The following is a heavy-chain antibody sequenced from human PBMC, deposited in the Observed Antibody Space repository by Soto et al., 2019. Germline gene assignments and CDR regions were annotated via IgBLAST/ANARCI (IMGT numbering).Heavy chain of an antibody. Sequence: QVQLVESGGGVVQPGRSLRLSCGASGFTFSSYAMHWVRQAPGKGLEWVAVISYDGSNKYYADSVKGRFTISRDNSKNTLYLQMNSLRAEDTAVYYCARDSQVAAAFDYWGQGTLVTVSS. D-gene: IGHD2-15*01. V-gene: IGHV3-30-3*01. CDR3: ARDSQVAAAFDY. CDR2: ISYDGSNK. CDR1: GFTFSSYA. J-gene: IGHJ4*02.